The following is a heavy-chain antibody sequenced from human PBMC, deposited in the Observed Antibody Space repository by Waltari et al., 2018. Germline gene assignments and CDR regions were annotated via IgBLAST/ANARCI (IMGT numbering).Heavy chain of an antibody. V-gene: IGHV4-59*07. CDR1: GGTFSSYA. Sequence: QVQLVQSGAEVKKPGSSVQVSCTASGGTFSSYAISWVRQAPGQGLEWIGSIYYSGSTYYNPSLKSRVTISVDTSKNQFSLKLSSVTAADTAVYYCARGTDYGVWYFDLWGRGTLVTVSS. CDR3: ARGTDYGVWYFDL. CDR2: IYYSGST. J-gene: IGHJ2*01. D-gene: IGHD4-17*01.